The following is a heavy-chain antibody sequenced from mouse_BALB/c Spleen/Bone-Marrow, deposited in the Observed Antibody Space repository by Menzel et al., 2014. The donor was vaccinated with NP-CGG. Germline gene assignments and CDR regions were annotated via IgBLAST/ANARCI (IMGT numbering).Heavy chain of an antibody. V-gene: IGHV1-15*01. Sequence: QVQLQQSGAELVRPGASVTLSCKASGYTFTDYDMHWLKQTPVHGLEWIGAIDPETGGTAYNQKLKGRATLTTDKSSSTAYMELLRLASEESAVYYCTRLDISGYGAYWGQGTLVTVSA. CDR2: IDPETGGT. CDR3: TRLDISGYGAY. J-gene: IGHJ3*01. CDR1: GYTFTDYD. D-gene: IGHD3-2*01.